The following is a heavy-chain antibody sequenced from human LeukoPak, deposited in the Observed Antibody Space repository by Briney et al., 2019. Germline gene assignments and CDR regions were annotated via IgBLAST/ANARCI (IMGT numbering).Heavy chain of an antibody. V-gene: IGHV1-24*01. CDR3: ARAPMIVVVFPPRLDF. CDR1: GYSLSDLS. J-gene: IGHJ4*02. D-gene: IGHD3-22*01. Sequence: EASVKVSCKISGYSLSDLSIHWVREAPGEGLEWMGGFDSENNKMVYSQKFQGRVTMTSDTSISTAYMELSSLRSDDTAMYYCARAPMIVVVFPPRLDFWGQGTLVTVSS. CDR2: FDSENNKM.